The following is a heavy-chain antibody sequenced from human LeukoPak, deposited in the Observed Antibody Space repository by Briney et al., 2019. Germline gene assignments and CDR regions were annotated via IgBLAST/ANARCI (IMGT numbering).Heavy chain of an antibody. CDR1: GGSISSSNW. Sequence: SGTLSLTCAVSGGSISSSNWWSWVRQPPGKGLEWIGEIYHSGSTNYNPSLKSRVTISVDKSKNQFSLNLSSVTAADTAVYYCARGKYYYDNRNPKYYYYMDVWGKGTTVTVSS. CDR3: ARGKYYYDNRNPKYYYYMDV. J-gene: IGHJ6*03. V-gene: IGHV4-4*02. D-gene: IGHD3-22*01. CDR2: IYHSGST.